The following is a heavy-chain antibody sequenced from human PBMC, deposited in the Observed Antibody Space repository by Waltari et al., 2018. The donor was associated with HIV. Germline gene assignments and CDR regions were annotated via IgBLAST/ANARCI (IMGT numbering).Heavy chain of an antibody. J-gene: IGHJ6*02. D-gene: IGHD2-15*01. V-gene: IGHV4-39*01. CDR1: GASISSTDYY. Sequence: QPRLQESGSRLVTPSETLSLTCTVTGASISSTDYYSGSICQAPGKGVDRIGIVFYSGRPHYNPSLKSRLVIAVDPSKNLFSLKLTSVTAADTAVYFCARQYSAVVGYYYYGMDVWGQGTTVTVSS. CDR2: VFYSGRP. CDR3: ARQYSAVVGYYYYGMDV.